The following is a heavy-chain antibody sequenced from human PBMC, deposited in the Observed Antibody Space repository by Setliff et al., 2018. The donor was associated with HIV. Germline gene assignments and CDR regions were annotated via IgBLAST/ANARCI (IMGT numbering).Heavy chain of an antibody. D-gene: IGHD2-15*01. Sequence: TLSLTCTVSGGSISSYYWSWIRQPPGKGLEWIAVIFWDDDKRYSPSLRSRVTITKDTAKNQVVLTMTNMDPVDTATYFCAHTDCSGGSCYSRFDYWGQGTLVTVSS. J-gene: IGHJ4*02. CDR2: IFWDDDK. CDR3: AHTDCSGGSCYSRFDY. CDR1: GGSISSYYW. V-gene: IGHV2-5*08.